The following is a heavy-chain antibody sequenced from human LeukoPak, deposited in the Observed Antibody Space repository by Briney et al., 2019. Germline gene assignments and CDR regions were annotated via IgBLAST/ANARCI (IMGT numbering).Heavy chain of an antibody. D-gene: IGHD6-19*01. J-gene: IGHJ4*02. CDR1: GYTFTAYY. CDR3: ARDLKAVAGGGYYFDY. CDR2: INPNSGGT. V-gene: IGHV1-2*02. Sequence: GASVKVSCKASGYTFTAYYLQWVRLAPGQGLEWMGWINPNSGGTNYAQKFQGRVTMTRDTSISTAYMELSRLRSDDTAVYYCARDLKAVAGGGYYFDYWGQGTLVTVSS.